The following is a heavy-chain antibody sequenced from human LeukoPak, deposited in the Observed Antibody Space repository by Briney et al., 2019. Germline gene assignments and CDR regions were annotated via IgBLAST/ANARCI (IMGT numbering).Heavy chain of an antibody. Sequence: GGSLRLSCAASAFTFSSYAMHWVRQAPGKGLEWVSSISSSSSYIYYADSVKGRFTISRDNAKNSLYLQMNSLRAEDTAVYYCARDRRARITIFGVVPDAFDIWGQGTMVTVSS. CDR2: ISSSSSYI. D-gene: IGHD3-3*01. CDR3: ARDRRARITIFGVVPDAFDI. J-gene: IGHJ3*02. CDR1: AFTFSSYA. V-gene: IGHV3-21*01.